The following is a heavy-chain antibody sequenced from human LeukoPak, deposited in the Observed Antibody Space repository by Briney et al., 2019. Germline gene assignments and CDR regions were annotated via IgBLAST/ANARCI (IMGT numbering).Heavy chain of an antibody. J-gene: IGHJ3*01. CDR1: GFTFSTSS. V-gene: IGHV3-48*01. CDR2: ISSGSSAI. D-gene: IGHD2-15*01. Sequence: PGGSLRLSCAASGFTFSTSSMNCVRQAPGRGLEWISYISSGSSAIYYADSLKGRFTVSRDNARNSLYLQMNRLRAEDTAVYYCVRAPTWSGPFDLWGQGTMVTVSS. CDR3: VRAPTWSGPFDL.